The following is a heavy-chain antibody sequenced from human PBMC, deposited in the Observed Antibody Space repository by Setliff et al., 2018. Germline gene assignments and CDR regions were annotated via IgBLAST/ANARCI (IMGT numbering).Heavy chain of an antibody. CDR1: GGTFSSYA. CDR3: ARGYSYGYDSGYCFDY. Sequence: GASVKVSCKASGGTFSSYAISWVRQAPGQGLEWMGGIIPIFGTANYAQKFQGRVTITADESTSTAYMELSSLRSEDTAVYYCARGYSYGYDSGYCFDYWGQGTLVTVSS. J-gene: IGHJ4*02. V-gene: IGHV1-69*13. D-gene: IGHD5-18*01. CDR2: IIPIFGTA.